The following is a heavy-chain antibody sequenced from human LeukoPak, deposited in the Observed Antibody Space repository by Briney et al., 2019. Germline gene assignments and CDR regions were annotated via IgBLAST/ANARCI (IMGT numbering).Heavy chain of an antibody. J-gene: IGHJ4*02. V-gene: IGHV4-30-4*01. CDR3: ARVLVGATIDY. Sequence: SETLSLTCTVSGGSISSSDYYWSWIRQPPGKGLEWIGYIYYSGSTYYNPSLKSRVTISVDTSKNQFSLKLSSVTAADTAVYYCARVLVGATIDYWGQGTLVTVSS. CDR1: GGSISSSDYY. CDR2: IYYSGST. D-gene: IGHD1-26*01.